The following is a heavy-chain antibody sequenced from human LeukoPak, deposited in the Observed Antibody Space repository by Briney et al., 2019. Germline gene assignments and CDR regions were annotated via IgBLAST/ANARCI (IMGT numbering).Heavy chain of an antibody. CDR2: IIPIFGTA. Sequence: SVKVSCKASGGTFSSYAISWVRQAPGQGLEWMGGIIPIFGTANYAQKVQGRVTITADESTSTAYMELSSLRSEDTAVYYCARDGVFDHYHYYMDVWGKGTTVTVSS. CDR1: GGTFSSYA. D-gene: IGHD3-3*01. CDR3: ARDGVFDHYHYYMDV. J-gene: IGHJ6*03. V-gene: IGHV1-69*13.